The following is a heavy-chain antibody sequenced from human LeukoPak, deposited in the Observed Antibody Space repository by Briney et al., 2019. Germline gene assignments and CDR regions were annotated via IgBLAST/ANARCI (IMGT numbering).Heavy chain of an antibody. CDR2: ISYDGSKK. Sequence: PGRSLRLSCAASGFTFSRYGMHWVRQAPGKGLEWVAVISYDGSKKYYADSVKGRFTISRDNSKNTLYLQMNSLRAEDTAVYYCAKDGGFAYGSGSYFDSWGQRTLVTVSS. V-gene: IGHV3-30*18. J-gene: IGHJ4*02. CDR3: AKDGGFAYGSGSYFDS. CDR1: GFTFSRYG. D-gene: IGHD3-10*01.